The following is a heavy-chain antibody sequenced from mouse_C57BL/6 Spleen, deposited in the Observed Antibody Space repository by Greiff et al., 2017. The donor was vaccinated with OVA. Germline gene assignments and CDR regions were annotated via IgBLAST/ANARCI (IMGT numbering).Heavy chain of an antibody. CDR2: IYPGDGDT. D-gene: IGHD2-3*01. CDR3: AREGDGPWFAY. CDR1: GYAFSSSW. V-gene: IGHV1-82*01. Sequence: QVQLQQSGPELVKPGASVKISCKASGYAFSSSWMNWVKQRPGKCLEWIGRIYPGDGDTNYNGKFKGKATLTADKSSSTAYMQLSSLTSEDSAVYFCAREGDGPWFAYWGQGTLVTVSA. J-gene: IGHJ3*01.